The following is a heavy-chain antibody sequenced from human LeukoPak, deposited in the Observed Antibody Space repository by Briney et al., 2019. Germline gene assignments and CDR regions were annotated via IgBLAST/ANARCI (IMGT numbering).Heavy chain of an antibody. J-gene: IGHJ4*02. CDR1: GGSISSYY. V-gene: IGHV4-59*01. D-gene: IGHD5-18*01. CDR3: ARCGIQLWSYYFDY. Sequence: SETLSLTCTVSGGSISSYYWSWIRQPPGKGLEWLGYIYYSGSTNYNPSPKSRVNISVNTSKNQSLLRLSSVTTADPAVYYGARCGIQLWSYYFDYWGQGTLVTVSS. CDR2: IYYSGST.